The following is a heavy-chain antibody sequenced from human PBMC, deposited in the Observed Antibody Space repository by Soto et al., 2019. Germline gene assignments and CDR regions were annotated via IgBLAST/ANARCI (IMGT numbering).Heavy chain of an antibody. CDR1: GFTFSSSA. CDR2: ISGSDSRT. J-gene: IGHJ4*02. Sequence: GGSLRLSCAASGFTFSSSALSWVRQAPGKGLGWVSCISGSDSRTYYADSVKGRFTLSRDNSKNTLFLQMNRLRAEGTVVYYCARFTLGDLSSLYFDVWGQGTLVTVSS. V-gene: IGHV3-23*01. CDR3: ARFTLGDLSSLYFDV. D-gene: IGHD3-16*02.